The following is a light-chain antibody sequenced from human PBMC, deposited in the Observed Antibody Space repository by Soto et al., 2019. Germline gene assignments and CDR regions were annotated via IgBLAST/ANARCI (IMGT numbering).Light chain of an antibody. CDR3: QQYKSFSLT. CDR1: QSISNW. V-gene: IGKV1-5*03. J-gene: IGKJ4*01. CDR2: KTS. Sequence: DIQRTQSPSTLSASVGDRVTITCRARQSISNWLSWSQQKPGKAPKLLIYKTSNLDSGVPSRFSGSGSGTDFSLTNRSLQPDDFATDYFQQYKSFSLTFGGGTRVEFK.